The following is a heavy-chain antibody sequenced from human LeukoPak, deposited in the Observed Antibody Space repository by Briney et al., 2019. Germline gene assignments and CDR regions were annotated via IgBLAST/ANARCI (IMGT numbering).Heavy chain of an antibody. CDR3: GRAADPYSNYVGNWFDP. D-gene: IGHD4-11*01. Sequence: GGSLRLSCAASGFTFSSYAMHWVRQAPGKGLEWVAVISYDGSNKYYADSVKGRFTISRDNSKNTLYLQMNSLRAEDTAVYYCGRAADPYSNYVGNWFDPWGQGTLVTVSS. CDR2: ISYDGSNK. CDR1: GFTFSSYA. J-gene: IGHJ5*02. V-gene: IGHV3-30*01.